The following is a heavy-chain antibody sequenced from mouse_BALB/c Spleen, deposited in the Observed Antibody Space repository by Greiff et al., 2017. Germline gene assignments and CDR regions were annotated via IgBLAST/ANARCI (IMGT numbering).Heavy chain of an antibody. CDR3: ARGGGCYGYEAFAY. Sequence: EVHLVESGGGLVQPGGSLKLSCAASGFTFSSYGMSWVRQTPDKRLELVATINSNGGSTYYTDRVKGGFTISRDNAKNTLYLQMSSLMSEDTAMYYCARGGGCYGYEAFAYWGQGTLVTVSA. V-gene: IGHV5-6-3*01. CDR1: GFTFSSYG. D-gene: IGHD2-2*01. J-gene: IGHJ3*01. CDR2: INSNGGST.